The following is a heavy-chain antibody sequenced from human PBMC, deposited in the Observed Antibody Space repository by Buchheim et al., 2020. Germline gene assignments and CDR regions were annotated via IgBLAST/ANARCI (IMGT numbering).Heavy chain of an antibody. J-gene: IGHJ4*02. V-gene: IGHV3-7*01. CDR1: GFTFSSYW. Sequence: EVQLVESGGGLVQPGGSLRLSCAASGFTFSSYWMSWVRQAPGKGLEWVANIKQDGSEEYYVDSVKGRFTIYRDNAKKSLYLQMNSLRAEDTAVYYCASSSSSWYRAFDYWGQGTL. CDR3: ASSSSSWYRAFDY. D-gene: IGHD6-13*01. CDR2: IKQDGSEE.